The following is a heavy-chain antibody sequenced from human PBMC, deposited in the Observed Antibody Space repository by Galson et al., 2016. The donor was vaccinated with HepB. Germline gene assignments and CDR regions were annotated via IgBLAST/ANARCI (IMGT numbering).Heavy chain of an antibody. CDR2: ISKSGDST. V-gene: IGHV3-64D*06. Sequence: SLRLSCAASGFTFSSYALHWVRQAPGKGLEYVSGISKSGDSTHYADSMQGIFIISRDNSKKTLYLQMSSLRVEDTAVYYCVRAEGVSDFDWQFSTYWGQGTPVTVSS. D-gene: IGHD3-9*01. CDR3: VRAEGVSDFDWQFSTY. J-gene: IGHJ4*02. CDR1: GFTFSSYA.